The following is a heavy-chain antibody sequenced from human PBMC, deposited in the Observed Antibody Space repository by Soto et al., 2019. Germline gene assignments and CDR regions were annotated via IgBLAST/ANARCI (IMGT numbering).Heavy chain of an antibody. CDR1: GYTFTSYG. CDR3: ARVPYSSVSGYYFDY. D-gene: IGHD6-19*01. J-gene: IGHJ4*02. V-gene: IGHV1-18*01. Sequence: ASVKVSCKASGYTFTSYGISWVRQAPGQGLEWMGWISAYNGNTNYAQKLRGRVTMTTDTSTRTAYMELRSLRSDDTAVYYCARVPYSSVSGYYFDYWGQGTLVTVSS. CDR2: ISAYNGNT.